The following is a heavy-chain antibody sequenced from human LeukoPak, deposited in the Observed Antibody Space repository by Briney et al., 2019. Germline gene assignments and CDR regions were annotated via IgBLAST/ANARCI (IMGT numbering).Heavy chain of an antibody. Sequence: PSETLSLTCTVSGGSISSYYWSWIRQPPGKGLEWIGYIYYSGSTNYNPSLKSRVTISVDTSKNQFSLKLSSVTAADTAVYYCARYPYSYGYFDYWGQGTLVTVSS. CDR2: IYYSGST. V-gene: IGHV4-59*12. D-gene: IGHD5-18*01. J-gene: IGHJ4*02. CDR3: ARYPYSYGYFDY. CDR1: GGSISSYY.